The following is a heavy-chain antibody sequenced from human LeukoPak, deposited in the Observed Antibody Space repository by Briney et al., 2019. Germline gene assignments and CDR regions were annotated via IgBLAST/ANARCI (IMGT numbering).Heavy chain of an antibody. CDR3: AKRAVAGTYYFDY. Sequence: GGSLRLSCAASGFTFNSDAMSWVRQAPGNGLEWVSVISASGASPSYADSVKGRFTISRDNSKNTLYLQMNSLRAEDTAVYYCAKRAVAGTYYFDYWGQGTLVTVSS. CDR1: GFTFNSDA. V-gene: IGHV3-23*01. D-gene: IGHD6-19*01. J-gene: IGHJ4*02. CDR2: ISASGASP.